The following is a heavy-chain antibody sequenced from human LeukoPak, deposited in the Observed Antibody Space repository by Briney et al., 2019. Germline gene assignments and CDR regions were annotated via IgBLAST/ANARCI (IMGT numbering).Heavy chain of an antibody. D-gene: IGHD6-13*01. Sequence: SGGSLRLSCAASGFTFSNYAMSWVRQAPGKGLEWVSSLSGSGGSTYHADSVKGRFTISRDNCKNTLYLQMNSLRAEDTAVYYCAKVDSGIVATGSPYFDYWGQGTLVTVSS. CDR1: GFTFSNYA. CDR3: AKVDSGIVATGSPYFDY. J-gene: IGHJ4*02. CDR2: LSGSGGST. V-gene: IGHV3-23*01.